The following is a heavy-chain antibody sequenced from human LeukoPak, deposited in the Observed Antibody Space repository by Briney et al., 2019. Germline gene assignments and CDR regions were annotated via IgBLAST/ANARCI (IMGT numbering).Heavy chain of an antibody. J-gene: IGHJ4*02. D-gene: IGHD3-3*01. CDR2: MYSSGST. Sequence: PSETLSLTCTVSGGSISSISYYWGWIRQPPGKGLEWIGSMYSSGSTYYNPSLKSRVIMSVDTSKNQFSLKLSSVTAADTAVYYCASNEWSGYYFDYWGQGTLVTVSS. CDR1: GGSISSISYY. CDR3: ASNEWSGYYFDY. V-gene: IGHV4-39*01.